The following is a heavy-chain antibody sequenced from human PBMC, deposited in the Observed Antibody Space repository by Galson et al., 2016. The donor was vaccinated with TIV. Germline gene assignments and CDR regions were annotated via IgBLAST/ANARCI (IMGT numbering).Heavy chain of an antibody. D-gene: IGHD3-22*01. CDR2: IYPRDSQT. CDR1: GYTFTSFW. CDR3: ARDAPVSQYDSSGYLPSSYNYYAMDV. V-gene: IGHV5-51*01. J-gene: IGHJ6*02. Sequence: QSGAEVKKPGESLKISCKCSGYTFTSFWIGWVRQLPGRGLEWMGIIYPRDSQTRYSPSFQGQVPMSADKSNSTAYLRWSSLKASDTAIYSRARDAPVSQYDSSGYLPSSYNYYAMDVWGQGTTVTVSS.